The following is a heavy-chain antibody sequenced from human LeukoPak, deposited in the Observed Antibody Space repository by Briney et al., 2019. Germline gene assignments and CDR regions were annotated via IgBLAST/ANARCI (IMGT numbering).Heavy chain of an antibody. Sequence: PSETLSFTCTVSGGSISSYYWSWIRQPPGKGLEWIGYIYYSGSTNYNPSLKSRVTISVDTSKNQFSLKLSSVTAADTAVYYCARLRLRWSMAVDYWGQGTLVTVSS. CDR2: IYYSGST. V-gene: IGHV4-59*08. D-gene: IGHD4-23*01. CDR1: GGSISSYY. CDR3: ARLRLRWSMAVDY. J-gene: IGHJ4*02.